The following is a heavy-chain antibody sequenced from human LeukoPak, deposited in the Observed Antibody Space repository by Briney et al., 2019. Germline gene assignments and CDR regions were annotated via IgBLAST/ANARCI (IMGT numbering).Heavy chain of an antibody. CDR1: GYTFTCYY. D-gene: IGHD2-15*01. Sequence: GASVNVSCKASGYTFTCYYMHWVRQAPGQGLEWMGWINPNSGGTNYAKKFQGRVTMTRDTSISTAYMELSRLRSDDTAVYYCARSSRLGGVVVVAASFDPWGQGTLVTVSS. CDR3: ARSSRLGGVVVVAASFDP. J-gene: IGHJ5*02. V-gene: IGHV1-2*02. CDR2: INPNSGGT.